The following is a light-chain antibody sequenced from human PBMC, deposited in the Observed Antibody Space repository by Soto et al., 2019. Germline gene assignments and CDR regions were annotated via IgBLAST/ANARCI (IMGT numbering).Light chain of an antibody. CDR1: QGISNN. Sequence: DIQMTQSPSSLSESVGDRVTITCRASQGISNNLAWYQQKPWKVPKLLIYTASTLQSGVPSRFSGSGSGTDFTLTISSLQPEDVETYYCQKYNSAPYTFGQGTKLEIK. J-gene: IGKJ2*01. V-gene: IGKV1-27*01. CDR2: TAS. CDR3: QKYNSAPYT.